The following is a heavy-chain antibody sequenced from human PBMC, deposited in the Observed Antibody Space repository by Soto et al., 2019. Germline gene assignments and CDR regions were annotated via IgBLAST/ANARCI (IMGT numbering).Heavy chain of an antibody. CDR1: GFSLSTNGVG. D-gene: IGHD2-21*01. Sequence: QITLKESGPTLVKPTQTLTLTCTFSGFSLSTNGVGVGWIRQPPGKALQWLALIYWDDDKRYSPSLKSRLTVTKDTSKNQVVLTMTNMDPVDTATYYGAHRGVVAYEAGFDSWGQGTLVTVSS. CDR2: IYWDDDK. CDR3: AHRGVVAYEAGFDS. J-gene: IGHJ4*02. V-gene: IGHV2-5*02.